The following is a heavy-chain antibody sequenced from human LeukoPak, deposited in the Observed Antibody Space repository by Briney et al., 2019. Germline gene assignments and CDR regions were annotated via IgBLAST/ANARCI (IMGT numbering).Heavy chain of an antibody. CDR3: ARVGDPSYYYYMDV. J-gene: IGHJ6*03. D-gene: IGHD4-17*01. V-gene: IGHV3-20*04. CDR1: GFSFDDYG. CDR2: INWNGGST. Sequence: GGSLRLSCAASGFSFDDYGMSWVRQAPGKGLEWVSVINWNGGSTFYADSVKGRFTISRDNAKNSLYLQMNSLRGEDTALYYCARVGDPSYYYYMDVWGKGTTVTVSS.